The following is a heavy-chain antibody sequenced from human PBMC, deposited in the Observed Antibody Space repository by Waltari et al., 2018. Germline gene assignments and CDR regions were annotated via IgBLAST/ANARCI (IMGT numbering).Heavy chain of an antibody. CDR2: IYSGGST. D-gene: IGHD3-16*01. CDR3: AKDAGGVGGYFDY. J-gene: IGHJ4*02. Sequence: EVQLLESGGGLVQPGGSLRLSCAASGFTFSSYAMSWVRQAPGKGLAWVSVIYSGGSTYYADAGKGRFTISRDNSKNRLYLQMNSLGAEDTAVYYCAKDAGGVGGYFDYWGQGTLVTVSS. CDR1: GFTFSSYA. V-gene: IGHV3-23*03.